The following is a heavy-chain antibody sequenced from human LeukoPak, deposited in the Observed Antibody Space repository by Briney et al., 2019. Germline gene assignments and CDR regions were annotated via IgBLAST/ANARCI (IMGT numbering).Heavy chain of an antibody. CDR3: ARDPESITGTTIGFYNYFDY. CDR2: LSYDGSNK. V-gene: IGHV3-30*04. D-gene: IGHD1-7*01. Sequence: PGGSLRLSCAASGFTFSSYAMHWVRQAPGKGLEWVAVLSYDGSNKYYADSVKGRFTISRDNSKNTLYLQMNSLRAEDTAVYFCARDPESITGTTIGFYNYFDYWGQGTLVTVSS. J-gene: IGHJ4*02. CDR1: GFTFSSYA.